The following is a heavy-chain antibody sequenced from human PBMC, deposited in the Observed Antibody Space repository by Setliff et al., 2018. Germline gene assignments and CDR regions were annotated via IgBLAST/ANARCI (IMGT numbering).Heavy chain of an antibody. Sequence: GASVKVSCKASGYTFTTYAMHWVRQAPGQRLEWMGWINTGNGNTKYSQKFQGRVSITRDTSARTAYMELSSLRSEDTAVYYCAVLRIAPRPPGRLDFDYWGQGTPVTVSS. CDR1: GYTFTTYA. CDR2: INTGNGNT. D-gene: IGHD6-6*01. J-gene: IGHJ4*02. CDR3: AVLRIAPRPPGRLDFDY. V-gene: IGHV1-3*04.